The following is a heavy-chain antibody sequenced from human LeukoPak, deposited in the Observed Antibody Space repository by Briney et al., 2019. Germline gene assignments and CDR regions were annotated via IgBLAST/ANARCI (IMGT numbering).Heavy chain of an antibody. Sequence: SETLSLTCTVSGGSISSYYWSWIRQPPGKGLEWIGYIYYSGSTNYNPSLKSRVTISVDTSKNQFSLKPSSVTAADTAVYYCAREATANYDILTGYEENFIDYWGQGTLVTVSS. CDR1: GGSISSYY. CDR3: AREATANYDILTGYEENFIDY. J-gene: IGHJ4*02. V-gene: IGHV4-59*01. D-gene: IGHD3-9*01. CDR2: IYYSGST.